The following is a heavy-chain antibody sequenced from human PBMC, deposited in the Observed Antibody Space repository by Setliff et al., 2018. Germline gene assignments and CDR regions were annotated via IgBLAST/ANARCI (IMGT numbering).Heavy chain of an antibody. CDR2: TYYNGDT. D-gene: IGHD3-10*01. V-gene: IGHV4-39*01. CDR1: GGSLRGSAIF. J-gene: IGHJ6*03. Sequence: PSETLSLTCTVSGGSLRGSAIFWGWIRQPPGKGLEWIGSTYYNGDTYYNPSLKSRVTMSVDTSRNQFSLKLSSVTAADTALYYCARHVGIRGRGYNYYYYYMDVWGKGTTVTVSS. CDR3: ARHVGIRGRGYNYYYYYMDV.